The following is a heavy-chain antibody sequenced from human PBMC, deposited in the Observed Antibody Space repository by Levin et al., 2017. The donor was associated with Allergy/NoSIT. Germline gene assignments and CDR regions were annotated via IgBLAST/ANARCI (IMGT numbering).Heavy chain of an antibody. D-gene: IGHD3-10*01. CDR2: IYYSGST. Sequence: SETLSLTCTVSGGSISSGDYYWSWIRQPPGTGLEWIGYIYYSGSTYYNPSLKSRVTISVDTSKNQFSLKLSSVTAADTAVYYCATIGLYGSGSYYMDVWGKGTTVTVSS. V-gene: IGHV4-30-4*01. CDR3: ATIGLYGSGSYYMDV. CDR1: GGSISSGDYY. J-gene: IGHJ6*03.